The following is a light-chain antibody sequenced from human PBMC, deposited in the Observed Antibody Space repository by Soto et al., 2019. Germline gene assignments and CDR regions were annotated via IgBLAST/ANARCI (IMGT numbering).Light chain of an antibody. CDR2: DAS. J-gene: IGKJ1*01. CDR1: QSISSR. CDR3: QQYNSSSST. V-gene: IGKV1-5*01. Sequence: DIQMPQSPSTLSASVGDRVTITCRASQSISSRLAWYQQKPGKAPKLLIYDASSLESGVPSRFSVSGSGTEFTLTISSLQPDDFATYYCQQYNSSSSTLGQGTKVEIK.